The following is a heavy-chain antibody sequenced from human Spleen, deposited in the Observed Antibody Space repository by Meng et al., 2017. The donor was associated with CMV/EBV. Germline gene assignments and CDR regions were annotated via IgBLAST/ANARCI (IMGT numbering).Heavy chain of an antibody. CDR1: GFTFGDYG. V-gene: IGHV3-20*04. D-gene: IGHD3-3*01. Sequence: GESLKISCTGSGFTFGDYGMSWVRQAPGKGLEWVADINWNGGSTGYADSVKGRFTISRDKVKNSVYLQMDSLRAEDTAVYYCALPSGYYPKGYWGQGTLVTVSS. J-gene: IGHJ4*02. CDR2: INWNGGST. CDR3: ALPSGYYPKGY.